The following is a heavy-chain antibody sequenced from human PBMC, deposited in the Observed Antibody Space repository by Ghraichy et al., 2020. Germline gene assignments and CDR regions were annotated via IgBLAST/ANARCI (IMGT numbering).Heavy chain of an antibody. Sequence: VSSISGSGGSTYYADSVKGRFTISRDNSKNTLYRQMNSLRAEDTAVDYCAKVGGSYAEDYFDYWGQG. CDR2: ISGSGGST. CDR3: AKVGGSYAEDYFDY. V-gene: IGHV3-23*01. D-gene: IGHD3-16*01. J-gene: IGHJ4*02.